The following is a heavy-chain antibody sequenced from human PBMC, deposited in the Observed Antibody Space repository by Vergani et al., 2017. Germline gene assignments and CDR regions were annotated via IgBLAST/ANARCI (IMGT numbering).Heavy chain of an antibody. V-gene: IGHV3-23*01. D-gene: IGHD2-2*01. J-gene: IGHJ4*02. Sequence: EVQLLESGGGLVQPGGSLRLSCAASGFTFSSYAMSWVRQAPGKGLKWVSAISGSDGSTYYADSVKGRFTISRDNSKNTLYLQMNSLRAEDTAVYYCAKDLYPLIVVVPTGADYWGQGTLVTVSS. CDR2: ISGSDGST. CDR1: GFTFSSYA. CDR3: AKDLYPLIVVVPTGADY.